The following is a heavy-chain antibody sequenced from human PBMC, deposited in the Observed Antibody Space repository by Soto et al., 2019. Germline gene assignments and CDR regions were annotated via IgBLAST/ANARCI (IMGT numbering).Heavy chain of an antibody. CDR3: ARDHRIVGTAIDF. V-gene: IGHV3-33*01. Sequence: GGSLRLSCAASGFSFSSYGMHWVRQTPGKGLEWVAAMWSDGGNKFYADPVKGRFSISRDNSENTLYLQMNSLRVEDTAVYYCARDHRIVGTAIDFWGQGTPVTVSS. CDR1: GFSFSSYG. CDR2: MWSDGGNK. J-gene: IGHJ4*02. D-gene: IGHD3-22*01.